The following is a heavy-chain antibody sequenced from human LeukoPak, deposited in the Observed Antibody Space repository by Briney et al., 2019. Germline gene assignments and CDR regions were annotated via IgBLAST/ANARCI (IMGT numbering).Heavy chain of an antibody. CDR1: VFPFSSYA. CDR3: VRGYSFGPYGMDV. J-gene: IGHJ6*02. Sequence: GGALRLSCSASVFPFSSYAMHWVRQAPGKGLEYVSAISDSGGSTYYAASVKGRFTISRDNSKNTLYLQMSSLRAKDTAVYFCVRGYSFGPYGMDVWGQGTTVSVSS. V-gene: IGHV3-64D*09. CDR2: ISDSGGST. D-gene: IGHD2-15*01.